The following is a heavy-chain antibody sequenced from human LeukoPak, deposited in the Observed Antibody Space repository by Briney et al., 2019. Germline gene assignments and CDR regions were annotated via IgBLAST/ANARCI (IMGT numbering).Heavy chain of an antibody. J-gene: IGHJ4*02. V-gene: IGHV1-69*01. Sequence: SVKVSCKASGGTFSSYAISWVRQAPGQGLEWMGGIIPIFGTANYAQKFQGRVTITADESTSTAYMELSSLRSEDTAVYYCAREGSYYDSSGYYVVGGLDYWGQGTLVTVSS. CDR3: AREGSYYDSSGYYVVGGLDY. D-gene: IGHD3-22*01. CDR1: GGTFSSYA. CDR2: IIPIFGTA.